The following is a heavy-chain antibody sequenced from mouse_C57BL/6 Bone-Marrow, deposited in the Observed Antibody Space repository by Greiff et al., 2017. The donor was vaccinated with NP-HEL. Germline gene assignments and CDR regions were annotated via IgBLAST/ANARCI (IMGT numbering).Heavy chain of an antibody. V-gene: IGHV5-12*01. D-gene: IGHD1-1*01. J-gene: IGHJ1*03. CDR2: ISNGGGST. CDR3: ARNYGSSFGTDV. Sequence: VESGGGLVQPGGSLTLSCAASGFTFSDYYMYWVRQTPEKRLEWVAYISNGGGSTYYPDTVKGRFTISRDNAKNTLYLQMSRLKAEDTAMYYCARNYGSSFGTDVWGTGTTVTVSS. CDR1: GFTFSDYY.